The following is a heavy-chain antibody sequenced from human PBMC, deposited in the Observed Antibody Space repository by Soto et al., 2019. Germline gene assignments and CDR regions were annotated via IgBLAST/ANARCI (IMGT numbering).Heavy chain of an antibody. Sequence: QVHLVQSGAEVKEPGASVKVSCKTSGYTFTNFDVNWVRQAAGQGLDWMGWMSPNSENKGYAQKFQCRVSMTRDTSITTAYMELSSLRSEDTAVYYCVRGFGSSWNKGGYNWFDFWGQGNVVTFSS. V-gene: IGHV1-8*01. D-gene: IGHD6-13*01. CDR2: MSPNSENK. CDR3: VRGFGSSWNKGGYNWFDF. CDR1: GYTFTNFD. J-gene: IGHJ5*01.